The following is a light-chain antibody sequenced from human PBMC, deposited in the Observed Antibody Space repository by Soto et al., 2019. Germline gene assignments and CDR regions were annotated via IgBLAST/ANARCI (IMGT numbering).Light chain of an antibody. CDR1: TSNVGINS. CDR2: RSN. Sequence: QSVLTQPPSASGTPGQRVTISCSGSTSNVGINSVFWYQHLPGTAPKLLIYRSNQRASGVPDRFSGSKSGTSASLAISGLRSENEADYYGAAWDDSLSGQVFGGGTKLTVL. J-gene: IGLJ2*01. V-gene: IGLV1-47*01. CDR3: AAWDDSLSGQV.